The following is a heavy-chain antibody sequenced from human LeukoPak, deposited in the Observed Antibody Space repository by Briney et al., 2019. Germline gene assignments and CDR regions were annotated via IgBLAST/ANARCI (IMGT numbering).Heavy chain of an antibody. J-gene: IGHJ4*02. CDR1: GFTFSSYG. V-gene: IGHV3-33*01. Sequence: PGGSLRLSCAASGFTFSSYGMHWVRQAPGKGLEWVAVIWYDRSNKYYADSVKGRFTISRDNSKNTLYLQMNSLRAEDTAVYYCAREWGYCSGGSCYGGAYFDYWGQGTLVTVSS. CDR2: IWYDRSNK. CDR3: AREWGYCSGGSCYGGAYFDY. D-gene: IGHD2-15*01.